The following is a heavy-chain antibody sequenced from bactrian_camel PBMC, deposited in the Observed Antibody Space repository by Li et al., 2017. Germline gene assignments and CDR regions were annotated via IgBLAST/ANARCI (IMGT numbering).Heavy chain of an antibody. V-gene: IGHV3S1*01. CDR1: DGTIGRYC. Sequence: HVQLVESGGGSVQVGGSLRLSCVASDGTIGRYCMGWFRQIPDKEREGVAGIYTRGGITYYADSVKGRFTVSQDTAKTTLYLQMNSLKPEDTAMYSCATQGGRWDSCLEAAYTYWGQGTQVTVS. D-gene: IGHD1*01. J-gene: IGHJ4*01. CDR3: ATQGGRWDSCLEAAYTY. CDR2: IYTRGGIT.